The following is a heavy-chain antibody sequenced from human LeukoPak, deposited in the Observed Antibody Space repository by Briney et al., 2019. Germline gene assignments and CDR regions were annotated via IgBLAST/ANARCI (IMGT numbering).Heavy chain of an antibody. J-gene: IGHJ4*02. CDR3: ARGTYYYGSGSSHFDY. V-gene: IGHV3-30*02. CDR1: GFTFSSYG. Sequence: GGSLRLSCAASGFTFSSYGMHWVRQAPGKGLEWVAFIRYDGSNKYYADSVKGRFTISRDNSKNTLYLQMNSLRAEDTAVYYCARGTYYYGSGSSHFDYWGQGTLVIVSS. CDR2: IRYDGSNK. D-gene: IGHD3-10*01.